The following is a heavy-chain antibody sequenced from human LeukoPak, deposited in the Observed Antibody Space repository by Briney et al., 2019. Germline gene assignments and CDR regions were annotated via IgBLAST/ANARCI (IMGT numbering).Heavy chain of an antibody. V-gene: IGHV4-34*01. J-gene: IGHJ4*02. D-gene: IGHD1-20*01. CDR2: INHSGST. CDR1: GGSFSGYY. Sequence: SETLSLTCAAYGGSFSGYYWSWIRQPPGKGLEWIGEINHSGSTNYNPSLKSRVTISVDTSKNQFSLKLSSVTAADTAVYYCARSIQYNWNGDFDYWGQGTLVTVSS. CDR3: ARSIQYNWNGDFDY.